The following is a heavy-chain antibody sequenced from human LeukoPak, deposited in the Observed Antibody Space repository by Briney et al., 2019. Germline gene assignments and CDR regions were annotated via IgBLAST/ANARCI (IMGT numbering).Heavy chain of an antibody. CDR3: ARQMYGSGSNWFDP. J-gene: IGHJ5*02. V-gene: IGHV1-18*01. CDR1: GYTFTSYG. D-gene: IGHD3-10*01. CDR2: ISAYNGNT. Sequence: EASVKVSCKASGYTFTSYGISWVRQAPGQGLEWMGWISAYNGNTNYAQKLQGRVTMTTDTSTSTAYMELRGLRSDDTAVYYCARQMYGSGSNWFDPWGQGTLVTVSS.